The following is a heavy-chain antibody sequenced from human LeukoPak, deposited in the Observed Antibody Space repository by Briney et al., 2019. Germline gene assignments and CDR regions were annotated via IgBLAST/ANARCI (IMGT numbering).Heavy chain of an antibody. D-gene: IGHD3-22*01. J-gene: IGHJ4*02. CDR1: EFTFSTYA. CDR3: ARGNYYDSSGYSPFDY. V-gene: IGHV3-64*01. Sequence: GGSLRLSCAASEFTFSTYAMHWVRQAPGKGLEHVSAISSNGGSTYYANSVKGRFTIPRDNFKNTLYLQMGSLRAEDMAVYYCARGNYYDSSGYSPFDYWGQGTLVTVSS. CDR2: ISSNGGST.